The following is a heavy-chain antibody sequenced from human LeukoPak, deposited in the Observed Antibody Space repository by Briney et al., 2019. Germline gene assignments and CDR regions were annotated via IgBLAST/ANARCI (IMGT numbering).Heavy chain of an antibody. J-gene: IGHJ4*02. V-gene: IGHV3-7*01. CDR2: IKQDGSQK. CDR3: AKVNGAHGGSSDY. D-gene: IGHD4-17*01. Sequence: PGGSLRLSCAASGFTFSSYEMNWVRQAPGKGLEWVATIKQDGSQKYYVDSVKGRFTISRDNAKNSVYLQMNSLRAEDTAVYYCAKVNGAHGGSSDYWGQGALVTVSS. CDR1: GFTFSSYE.